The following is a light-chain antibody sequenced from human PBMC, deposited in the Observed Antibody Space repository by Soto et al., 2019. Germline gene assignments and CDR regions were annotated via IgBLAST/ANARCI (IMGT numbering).Light chain of an antibody. J-gene: IGKJ1*01. Sequence: DIHMTQSPSTLSASVGDRVTITCRASQSISIWLAWYQQKPGRAPNLFIYGTSRLESGVPSRFSGSGSGTEFTLTISSLQPDDFATYYCQHYNDYSWTFGQGTKVEIK. CDR3: QHYNDYSWT. CDR1: QSISIW. CDR2: GTS. V-gene: IGKV1-5*03.